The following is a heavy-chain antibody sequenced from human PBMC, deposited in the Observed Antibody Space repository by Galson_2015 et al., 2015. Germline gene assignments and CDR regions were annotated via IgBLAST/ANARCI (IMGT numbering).Heavy chain of an antibody. Sequence: SLRLSCAASGFTFSSYAMSWVRQAPGKGLEWVSAISGSGGSTYYADSVKGRFTISRDNSKNTLYLQMNSLRAEDTAVYYCAKDHQYYHDALDIWGQGTMVTVSS. CDR1: GFTFSSYA. V-gene: IGHV3-23*01. CDR3: AKDHQYYHDALDI. D-gene: IGHD3-10*01. CDR2: ISGSGGST. J-gene: IGHJ3*02.